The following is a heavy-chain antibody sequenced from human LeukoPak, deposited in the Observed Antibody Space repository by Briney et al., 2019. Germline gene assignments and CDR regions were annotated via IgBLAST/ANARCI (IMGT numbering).Heavy chain of an antibody. D-gene: IGHD2-2*01. V-gene: IGHV1-69*13. CDR2: IIPIFGTA. Sequence: ASVKVSCKASGGTFSSYAISWVRQAPGQGLEWMGGIIPIFGTANYAQKFQGRVTITADESTSTAYMELSSLRSEDTAVYYCAKEGGIVVVPAAMAGDAFDIWGQGTMVTVSS. J-gene: IGHJ3*02. CDR3: AKEGGIVVVPAAMAGDAFDI. CDR1: GGTFSSYA.